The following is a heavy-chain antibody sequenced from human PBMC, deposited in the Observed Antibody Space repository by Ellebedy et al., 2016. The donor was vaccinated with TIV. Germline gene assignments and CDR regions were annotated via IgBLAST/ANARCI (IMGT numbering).Heavy chain of an antibody. Sequence: GESLKISCAASGFTVSGNYMTWVRQAPGKGLEWVSLIYSDGSTYYADSVKGRFTISRHNSKSTLFLQMNSLRPEDTAVYYCARGDSGTPDYWGQGTLVTVSS. D-gene: IGHD4/OR15-4a*01. J-gene: IGHJ4*02. V-gene: IGHV3-53*04. CDR1: GFTVSGNY. CDR3: ARGDSGTPDY. CDR2: IYSDGST.